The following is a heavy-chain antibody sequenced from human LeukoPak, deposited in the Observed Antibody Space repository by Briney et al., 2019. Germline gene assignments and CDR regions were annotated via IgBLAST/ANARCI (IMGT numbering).Heavy chain of an antibody. CDR3: AKGTLGWFLEWFHHSGSYGMDV. CDR2: ISGSGGST. V-gene: IGHV3-23*01. J-gene: IGHJ6*02. D-gene: IGHD3-3*01. Sequence: PGGSLRLSCAASGFTFSSYAMSWVRQAPGKGLEWVSVISGSGGSTYYADSVKGRLTISRDNSKNTLYLQMNSLRAEDTAVYYCAKGTLGWFLEWFHHSGSYGMDVWGQGTTVTVSS. CDR1: GFTFSSYA.